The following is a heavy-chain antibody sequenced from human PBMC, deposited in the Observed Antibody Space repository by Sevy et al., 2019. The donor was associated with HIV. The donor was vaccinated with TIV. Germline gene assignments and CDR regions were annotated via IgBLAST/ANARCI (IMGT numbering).Heavy chain of an antibody. Sequence: GGSLRLSCAASGFIFDYYGMHWVRQAPGKGLEWVALISHDGSKKHYADSVKGRFTISRDNSKNTLYLQMNTLRRDDTAAYFCTKDPPVYGDFPYGMDVWGQGTTVTVSS. D-gene: IGHD4-17*01. CDR3: TKDPPVYGDFPYGMDV. V-gene: IGHV3-30*18. J-gene: IGHJ6*02. CDR1: GFIFDYYG. CDR2: ISHDGSKK.